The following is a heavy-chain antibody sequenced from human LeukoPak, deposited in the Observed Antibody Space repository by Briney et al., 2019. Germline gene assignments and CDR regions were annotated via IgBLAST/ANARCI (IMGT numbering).Heavy chain of an antibody. CDR1: GGSFTSYY. Sequence: PSETLSLTCTVSGGSFTSYYWSWIRQPPGKGLEWIGHIHTSGSTNCNPSLKSRVTLSVDTAKNQFSLKLSSVTAADTAIYYCARLTGGHYFEYWGQGTLVTVSS. CDR2: IHTSGST. CDR3: ARLTGGHYFEY. D-gene: IGHD3-9*01. J-gene: IGHJ4*02. V-gene: IGHV4-4*09.